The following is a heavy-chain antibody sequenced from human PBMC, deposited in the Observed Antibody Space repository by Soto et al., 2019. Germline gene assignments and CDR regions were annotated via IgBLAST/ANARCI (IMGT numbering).Heavy chain of an antibody. V-gene: IGHV1-8*01. CDR2: MNPNSGNT. CDR3: ARVGIGAAWYHWFDS. D-gene: IGHD6-13*01. CDR1: GYTFTSYD. J-gene: IGHJ5*01. Sequence: QVQLVQSGAEVKKPGASVKVSCKASGYTFTSYDINWVRRATGQGLEWMGWMNPNSGNTGYAQKFQGRVTMTRNTSISTAYMELSSLRFEDTAVYFCARVGIGAAWYHWFDSWGQGTLVTVSS.